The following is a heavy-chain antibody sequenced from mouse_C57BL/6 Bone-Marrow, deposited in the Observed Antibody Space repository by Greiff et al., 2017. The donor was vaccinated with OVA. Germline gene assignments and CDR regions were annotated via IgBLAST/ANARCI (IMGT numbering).Heavy chain of an antibody. D-gene: IGHD2-3*01. CDR1: GYTFTSYW. V-gene: IGHV1-55*01. J-gene: IGHJ1*03. CDR2: IYPGSGST. CDR3: ARGDGYYWYFDV. Sequence: QVQLQQPGAELVKPGASVKMSCKASGYTFTSYWITWVKQRPGHGLEWIGDIYPGSGSTNYNEKFKSKATLTVDTSSSTAYMQLSSLTSEDSAVDYCARGDGYYWYFDVWGTGTTVTVSS.